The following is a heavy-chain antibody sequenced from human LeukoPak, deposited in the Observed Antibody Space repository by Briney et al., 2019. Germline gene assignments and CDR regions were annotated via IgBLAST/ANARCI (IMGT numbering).Heavy chain of an antibody. CDR3: ARHEAYYGSLGFDY. J-gene: IGHJ4*02. D-gene: IGHD1-26*01. CDR1: GYTFTSYW. Sequence: GGSLRLSCKGSGYTFTSYWIGWVRQMPGKGLEWMGIIYPGDSDTRYSPSFQGQVTISADKSISTAYLQWNSLKASDTAMYYCARHEAYYGSLGFDYWGQGTLVTVSS. CDR2: IYPGDSDT. V-gene: IGHV5-51*01.